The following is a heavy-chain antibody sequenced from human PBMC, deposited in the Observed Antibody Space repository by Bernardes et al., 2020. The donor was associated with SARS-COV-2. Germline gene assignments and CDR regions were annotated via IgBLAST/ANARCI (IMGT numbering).Heavy chain of an antibody. CDR2: INTNTGNP. CDR1: GYTFTSYA. D-gene: IGHD6-13*01. Sequence: ASVKVSCKASGYTFTSYAMDWVRQAPGQGLEWMGWINTNTGNPTYAQGFTGRVVFSLDTSVSTAYLQISSLKAEDTAVYYCAREGPIAAAGGGFDPWGQGSLVPVSS. CDR3: AREGPIAAAGGGFDP. J-gene: IGHJ5*02. V-gene: IGHV7-4-1*02.